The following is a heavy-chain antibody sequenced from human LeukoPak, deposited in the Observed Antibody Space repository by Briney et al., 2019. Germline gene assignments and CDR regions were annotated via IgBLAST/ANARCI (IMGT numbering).Heavy chain of an antibody. CDR3: AREGLLLGAFDI. D-gene: IGHD2-15*01. CDR2: VSSSGFST. Sequence: PGGSLRLSCAVSGFTFNEYVMSWVRQAPGSGLEWVSAVSSSGFSTYYADSVKGRFTISRDNAKNSLYLQINGLRAEDTAVYFCAREGLLLGAFDIWGQGTTVTVSS. V-gene: IGHV3-48*01. CDR1: GFTFNEYV. J-gene: IGHJ3*02.